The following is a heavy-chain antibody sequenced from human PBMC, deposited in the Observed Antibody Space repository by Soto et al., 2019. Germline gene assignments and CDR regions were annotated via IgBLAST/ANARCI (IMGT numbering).Heavy chain of an antibody. CDR1: GGTFSSYA. J-gene: IGHJ6*02. CDR2: IIPIFGTA. CDR3: AREKGYSGYELDV. V-gene: IGHV1-69*13. D-gene: IGHD5-12*01. Sequence: SVKVSCKASGGTFSSYAISWVRQAPGQGLEWMGGIIPIFGTANYAQKFQGRVTITADESMSTAYMELSSLRSEDTVVYYCAREKGYSGYELDVWGQGTTVTVSS.